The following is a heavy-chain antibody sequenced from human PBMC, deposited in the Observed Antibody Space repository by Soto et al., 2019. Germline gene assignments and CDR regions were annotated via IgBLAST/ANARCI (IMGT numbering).Heavy chain of an antibody. Sequence: GGSLRLSCAASGFTFSSYGMHWVRQAPGKGLEWVAVISYDGSNKYYADSVKGRFTISRDNSKNTLYLQMNSLRAEDTAVYYCAKAGFIMVRGAMPPHYWYFDLWGRGTLVTVSS. V-gene: IGHV3-30*18. CDR2: ISYDGSNK. CDR1: GFTFSSYG. CDR3: AKAGFIMVRGAMPPHYWYFDL. D-gene: IGHD3-10*01. J-gene: IGHJ2*01.